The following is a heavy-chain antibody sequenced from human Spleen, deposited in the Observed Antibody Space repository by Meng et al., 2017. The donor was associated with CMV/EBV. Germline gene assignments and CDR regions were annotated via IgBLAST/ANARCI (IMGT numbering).Heavy chain of an antibody. D-gene: IGHD2-8*01. CDR2: INPDSGGT. Sequence: ASVKVSCKASGYTLTGYHVHWIRQAPGQGLEWMGWINPDSGGTSYAQKFQGRVTMTRDTSISTAYMELRRLRSDDTAVYYCARGYCTNGVCYYFDYWGQGTLVTVSS. CDR3: ARGYCTNGVCYYFDY. V-gene: IGHV1-2*02. J-gene: IGHJ4*02. CDR1: GYTLTGYH.